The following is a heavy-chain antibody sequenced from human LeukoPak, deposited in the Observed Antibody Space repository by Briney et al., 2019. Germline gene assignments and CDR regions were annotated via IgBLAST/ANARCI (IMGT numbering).Heavy chain of an antibody. Sequence: SETLSLTCTVSGGSISSSSYYWGWIRQPPGKGLEWIGSIYYSGSTYYNPSLKSRVTISVDTSKNQFSLKRSSLIAADTAVYYCARQGKRYYYDYWGQGTLVTVSS. CDR1: GGSISSSSYY. V-gene: IGHV4-39*01. CDR2: IYYSGST. D-gene: IGHD1-14*01. CDR3: ARQGKRYYYDY. J-gene: IGHJ4*02.